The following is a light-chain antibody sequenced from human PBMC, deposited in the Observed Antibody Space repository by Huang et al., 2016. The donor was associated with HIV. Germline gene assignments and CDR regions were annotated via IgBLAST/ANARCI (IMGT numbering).Light chain of an antibody. CDR3: QQYNNWPFT. J-gene: IGKJ2*01. CDR1: QSVSNT. V-gene: IGKV3-15*01. CDR2: DAS. Sequence: EIVMTQSPPTLSVSPGESATLSCRASQSVSNTLAWYQQKPGQAPRLLIYDASTRATGVPARLSGSGSGTDFTLTISSLQSEDFAVYYCQQYNNWPFTFGQGTKVDIK.